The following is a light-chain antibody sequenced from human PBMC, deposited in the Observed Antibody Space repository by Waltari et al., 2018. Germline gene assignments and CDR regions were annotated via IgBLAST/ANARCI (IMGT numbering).Light chain of an antibody. Sequence: NFMLTQPHSVSESPGKTVTISCTRSSGSIASNYVQWYQQRPGSSPTTVIYEHNQSPSGVPDRFSGSIDSSSNSASLTISGLKTEDEADYYCQSYDSSNWVFGGGTKLTVL. J-gene: IGLJ3*02. V-gene: IGLV6-57*01. CDR1: SGSIASNY. CDR2: EHN. CDR3: QSYDSSNWV.